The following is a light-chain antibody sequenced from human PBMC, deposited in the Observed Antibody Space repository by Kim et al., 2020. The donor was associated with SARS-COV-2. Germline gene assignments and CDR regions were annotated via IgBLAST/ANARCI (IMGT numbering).Light chain of an antibody. CDR2: GTS. V-gene: IGKV3-20*01. Sequence: DIVLTQSPGTLSLSPGERATLSCRASQSVSSSYFAWYQQKPGQAPRLLIYGTSSRATGIPDRFSGSGSGTDFTLTISRLEPEDFAMYYCHQYGSSPRTFGQGTKVDIK. CDR3: HQYGSSPRT. CDR1: QSVSSSY. J-gene: IGKJ1*01.